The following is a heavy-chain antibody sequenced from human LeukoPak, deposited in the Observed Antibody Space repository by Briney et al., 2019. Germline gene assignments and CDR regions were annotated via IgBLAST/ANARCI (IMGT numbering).Heavy chain of an antibody. D-gene: IGHD2-21*02. Sequence: ASVKDSCKPPGYSFTDYFTHSGRHAPRQGGGWMGWISPKSGGTNFAQKFESRVILRRDTYIRIDYIELRNIKSDETAVYYCARDPGGDVHAFDLWGRGTMVTVSS. CDR1: GYSFTDYF. J-gene: IGHJ3*01. V-gene: IGHV1-2*02. CDR2: ISPKSGGT. CDR3: ARDPGGDVHAFDL.